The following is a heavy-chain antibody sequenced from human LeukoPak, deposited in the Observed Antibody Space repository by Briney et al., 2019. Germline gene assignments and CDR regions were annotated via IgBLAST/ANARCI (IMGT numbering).Heavy chain of an antibody. CDR2: ISGSGGST. V-gene: IGHV3-23*01. CDR3: AKAEQWRLDAFDI. D-gene: IGHD6-19*01. CDR1: GFTFSSYA. Sequence: GGSLRLSCAASGFTFSSYAMSWVRQAPGKGVEWVSAISGSGGSTYYADSVKGRFTISRDNSKNTLYLQMNSLRAEDTAVYYCAKAEQWRLDAFDIWGQGTMVTVSS. J-gene: IGHJ3*02.